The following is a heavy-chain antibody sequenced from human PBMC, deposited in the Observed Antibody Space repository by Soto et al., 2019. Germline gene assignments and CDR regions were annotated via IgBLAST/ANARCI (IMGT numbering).Heavy chain of an antibody. CDR2: IYWDDDK. CDR1: IATGAG. V-gene: IGHV2-5*02. D-gene: IGHD3-10*01. Sequence: IATGAGVGWIRQPPGKALEWLARIYWDDDKHFNPSLESRLTITKDTSKDQVVLTMTNMGPVDTATYFCAHTQAGLTSQDPFDWWGQGTLVTVSS. CDR3: AHTQAGLTSQDPFDW. J-gene: IGHJ4*02.